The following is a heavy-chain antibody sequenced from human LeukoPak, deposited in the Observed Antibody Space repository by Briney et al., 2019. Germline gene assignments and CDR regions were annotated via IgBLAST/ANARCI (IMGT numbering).Heavy chain of an antibody. Sequence: SETQSLTCTVSGGSISSYYWSWIRQPPGKGLEWIGYIYYSGCTNYNPSLKRRVTISVDTSKNQFSLKLSSVTAADTAVYYCARDRGDGYNAIDYWGQGTLVTVSS. V-gene: IGHV4-59*01. J-gene: IGHJ4*02. CDR2: IYYSGCT. CDR3: ARDRGDGYNAIDY. D-gene: IGHD5-24*01. CDR1: GGSISSYY.